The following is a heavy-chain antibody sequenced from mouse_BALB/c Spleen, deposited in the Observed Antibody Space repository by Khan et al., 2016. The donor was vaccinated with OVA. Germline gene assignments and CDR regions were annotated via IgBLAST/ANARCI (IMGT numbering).Heavy chain of an antibody. CDR1: GYTFTSYW. CDR2: IAPGSGSS. V-gene: IGHV1S41*01. Sequence: DLVKPGASVKLSCKASGYTFTSYWINWIKQRPGQGLEWIGRIAPGSGSSSYNELFKGKATLTLATSSSTAYIQLSRLSSEDSAVYFCARENYCGRTCYAMDYWGQGTSVTVSS. D-gene: IGHD1-1*01. J-gene: IGHJ4*01. CDR3: ARENYCGRTCYAMDY.